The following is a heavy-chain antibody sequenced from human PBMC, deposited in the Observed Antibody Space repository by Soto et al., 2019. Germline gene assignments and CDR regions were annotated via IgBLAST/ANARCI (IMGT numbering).Heavy chain of an antibody. CDR3: ARGARRAKGREGDVRSRWLQWGAFDI. D-gene: IGHD5-12*01. V-gene: IGHV4-34*01. J-gene: IGHJ3*02. Sequence: QVQLQQWGAGLLKPSETLSLTCAVYGGSFSGYYWSWIRQPPGKGLEWIGEINHSGSTNYNPSLKSRDTISVDTSKNQFSLKLSSVTAADTAVYYCARGARRAKGREGDVRSRWLQWGAFDIWGQGTMVTVSS. CDR1: GGSFSGYY. CDR2: INHSGST.